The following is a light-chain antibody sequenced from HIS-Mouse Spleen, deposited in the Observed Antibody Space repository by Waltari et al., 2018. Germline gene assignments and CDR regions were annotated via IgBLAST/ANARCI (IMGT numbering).Light chain of an antibody. CDR2: EVS. J-gene: IGLJ2*01. CDR1: SSHVGGYHY. Sequence: QSALTQPPSASGSPGQSVTISCTGTSSHVGGYHYVSWYQQHPGKAPKLMIYEVSKRPSGVPDRFSGSKSGNTASLTVSGLQAEDEADYYCSSYAGSNILFGGGTKLTVL. CDR3: SSYAGSNIL. V-gene: IGLV2-8*01.